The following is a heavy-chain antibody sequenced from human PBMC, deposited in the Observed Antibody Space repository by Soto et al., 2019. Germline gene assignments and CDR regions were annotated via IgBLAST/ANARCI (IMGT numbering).Heavy chain of an antibody. CDR3: ASGKWSLDY. J-gene: IGHJ4*02. CDR1: GISLSDNY. CDR2: ISNSDYTT. V-gene: IGHV3-11*01. D-gene: IGHD2-15*01. Sequence: PGGSLRLSCVASGISLSDNYMAWIRQAPGKGLEWLSYISNSDYTTYYTDSVKGRFTISRDNAKNSLYLQLNGLRVEDTAVYYCASGKWSLDYWGQGILVT.